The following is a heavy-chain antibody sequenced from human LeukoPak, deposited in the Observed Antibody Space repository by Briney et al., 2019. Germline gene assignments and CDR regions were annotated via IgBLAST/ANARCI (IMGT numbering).Heavy chain of an antibody. Sequence: SVKVSCKAPGGTFSSYTISWVRQAPGQGLEWMGGIIPILGIANYAQKFQGRVTITADKSTSTAYMKLSSLRSEDTAVYYCARDRRFDFWSGYSMPVSPPALGGQYNWFDPWGQGTLVTVSP. D-gene: IGHD3-3*01. CDR2: IIPILGIA. CDR1: GGTFSSYT. V-gene: IGHV1-69*04. CDR3: ARDRRFDFWSGYSMPVSPPALGGQYNWFDP. J-gene: IGHJ5*02.